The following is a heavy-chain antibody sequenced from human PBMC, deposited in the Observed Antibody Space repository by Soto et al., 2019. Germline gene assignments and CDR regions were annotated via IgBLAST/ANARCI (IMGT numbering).Heavy chain of an antibody. V-gene: IGHV3-48*01. CDR1: GFTFCSYS. D-gene: IGHD5-18*01. Sequence: PWGSLRLSCAASGFTFCSYSMNWVRQAPGKGLGWVSYISSSSSTIYYADSVKGRFTISRDNAKNSLYLQMNSLRAEDTAVYYCARDYSSYGPFDYWGQGTLVTVSS. CDR2: ISSSSSTI. CDR3: ARDYSSYGPFDY. J-gene: IGHJ4*02.